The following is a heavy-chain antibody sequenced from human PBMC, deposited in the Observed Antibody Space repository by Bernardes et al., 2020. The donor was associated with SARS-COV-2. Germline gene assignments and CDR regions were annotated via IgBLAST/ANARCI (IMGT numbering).Heavy chain of an antibody. Sequence: GGSLRLSCAASGFTFSSYAMSWVRQAPGKGLEWVSAISGSGGSTYYADSVKGRFTISRDNSKNTLYLQMNSLRAEDTAVYYCAKGITMIVVVITLEYWGQGTLVTVSS. J-gene: IGHJ4*02. CDR2: ISGSGGST. V-gene: IGHV3-23*01. CDR3: AKGITMIVVVITLEY. D-gene: IGHD3-22*01. CDR1: GFTFSSYA.